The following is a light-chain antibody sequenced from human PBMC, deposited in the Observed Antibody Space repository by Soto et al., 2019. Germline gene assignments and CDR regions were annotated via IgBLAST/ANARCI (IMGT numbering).Light chain of an antibody. CDR1: SSDVGGYNY. J-gene: IGLJ2*01. CDR3: SSYTSSSTLVV. V-gene: IGLV2-14*01. Sequence: QSALTQPASVSGSPGQSITISCTGISSDVGGYNYVSWYQQHPGKAPKLMIYEVSNRPSGVSNRFSGSKSGNTASLTISGLQAEDEAEYYCSSYTSSSTLVVFGGGTKLTVL. CDR2: EVS.